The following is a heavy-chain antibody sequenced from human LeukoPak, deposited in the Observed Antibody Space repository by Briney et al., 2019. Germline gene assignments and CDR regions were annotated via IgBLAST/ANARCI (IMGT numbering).Heavy chain of an antibody. CDR3: ARDPFRSSFDS. CDR2: IYSSGTT. CDR1: GDSINNFY. D-gene: IGHD1-26*01. Sequence: SETLSLTCTVSGDSINNFYWNWIRQPAGKGPEWIGRIYSSGTTHYNPSLKSRVTMSVDTSKTQFSLKLTSVTAADTAVYYCARDPFRSSFDSWGPGILVTVSS. V-gene: IGHV4-4*07. J-gene: IGHJ4*02.